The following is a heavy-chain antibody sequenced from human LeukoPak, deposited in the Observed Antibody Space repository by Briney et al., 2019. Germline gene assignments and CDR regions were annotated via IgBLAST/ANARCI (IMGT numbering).Heavy chain of an antibody. CDR1: GGSISSYH. CDR3: ARWAVTSWFDP. V-gene: IGHV4-59*01. D-gene: IGHD4-17*01. CDR2: IYYSGST. Sequence: KPSETLSLTCTVSGGSISSYHWSWIRQPPGKGLEWIGYIYYSGSTNYDPSLKSRVTISVDTSKNQFSLKLSSVTAADTAVYYCARWAVTSWFDPWGQGTLVSVSS. J-gene: IGHJ5*02.